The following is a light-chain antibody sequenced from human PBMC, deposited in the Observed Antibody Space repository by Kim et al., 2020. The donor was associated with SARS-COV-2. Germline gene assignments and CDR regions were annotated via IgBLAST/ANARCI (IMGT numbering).Light chain of an antibody. V-gene: IGKV3-20*01. Sequence: VLTQSPGTLSLSPGERATLFCRASQSLTSNHLAWYQQKGGQAPRLLFYGASTRATGIPDRFSASGSGTDFTLTINRLEPEDFAVYYCQQYGGSPPITFGQGTKLEI. J-gene: IGKJ2*01. CDR1: QSLTSNH. CDR3: QQYGGSPPIT. CDR2: GAS.